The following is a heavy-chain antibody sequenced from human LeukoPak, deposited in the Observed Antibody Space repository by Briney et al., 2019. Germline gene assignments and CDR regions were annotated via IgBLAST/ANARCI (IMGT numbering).Heavy chain of an antibody. J-gene: IGHJ5*02. Sequence: ASVKVSCKASGGTFSSYAISWVRQAPGQGLGWMGGIIPIFGTANYAQKFQGRVTITTDESTSTAYMELSSLRSEDTAVYYCAREAACSSTSCYTRNWFDPWGQGTLVTVSS. CDR3: AREAACSSTSCYTRNWFDP. CDR1: GGTFSSYA. CDR2: IIPIFGTA. V-gene: IGHV1-69*05. D-gene: IGHD2-2*02.